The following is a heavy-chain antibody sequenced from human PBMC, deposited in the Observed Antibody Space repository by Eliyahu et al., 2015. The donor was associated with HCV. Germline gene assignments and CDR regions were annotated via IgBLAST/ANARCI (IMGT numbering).Heavy chain of an antibody. V-gene: IGHV4-38-2*02. D-gene: IGHD4-17*01. CDR3: ARDYGDFSPFGY. Sequence: QVQLQESGPGLVKPSETLSLTCTVSGYSISSGYYWGWIRQRPGKGLEWIGSIYHSGSTYYNPSLKSRVTISVDTSKNQFSLKLSPVTAADTAVYYCARDYGDFSPFGYWGQGTLVHRLL. J-gene: IGHJ4*02. CDR2: IYHSGST. CDR1: GYSISSGYY.